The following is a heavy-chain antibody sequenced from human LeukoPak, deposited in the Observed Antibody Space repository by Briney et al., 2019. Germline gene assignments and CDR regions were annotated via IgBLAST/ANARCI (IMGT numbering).Heavy chain of an antibody. D-gene: IGHD3-22*01. Sequence: PGGSLRLSCAASGFTFSSYAMSWVRQAPGKGLEWVSAISGSGGSTYYADSVKGRFTISRDNSKNTLYLQMNSLRAEDTAVYYCAKVPRYYYDGSGYENWFDPWGQGTLVTVSS. CDR3: AKVPRYYYDGSGYENWFDP. J-gene: IGHJ5*02. CDR1: GFTFSSYA. V-gene: IGHV3-23*01. CDR2: ISGSGGST.